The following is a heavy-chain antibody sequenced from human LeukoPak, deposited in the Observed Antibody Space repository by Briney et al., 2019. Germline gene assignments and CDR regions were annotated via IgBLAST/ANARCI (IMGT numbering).Heavy chain of an antibody. J-gene: IGHJ4*02. CDR1: GFTFSTYE. D-gene: IGHD6-19*01. Sequence: GGSLRLSCAASGFTFSTYEMNWIRQAPGKGLDWVATISGDGGRTYYADSVKGRFTISRDNSKRTQYLQMDRLRADDTAIYYCAKQGENSGSGSFDHWGQGILVSVSS. CDR3: AKQGENSGSGSFDH. CDR2: ISGDGGRT. V-gene: IGHV3-23*01.